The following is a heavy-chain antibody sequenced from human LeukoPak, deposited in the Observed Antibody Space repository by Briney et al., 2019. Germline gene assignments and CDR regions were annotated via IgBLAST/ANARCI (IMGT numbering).Heavy chain of an antibody. D-gene: IGHD5-18*01. Sequence: PGGSLTLSCAASGFTFSAFAMHWVRQAPGKGLVWVAFIQYDGSKKYYADSVKGRFSVSRDNSKNTVFLQMNSLRTEDAAVYYCSKRHAYSSPHFDYWGQGTLVTVSS. CDR2: IQYDGSKK. CDR1: GFTFSAFA. CDR3: SKRHAYSSPHFDY. V-gene: IGHV3-30*02. J-gene: IGHJ4*02.